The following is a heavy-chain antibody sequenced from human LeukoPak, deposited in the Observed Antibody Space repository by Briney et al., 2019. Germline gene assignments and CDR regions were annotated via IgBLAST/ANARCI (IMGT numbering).Heavy chain of an antibody. CDR3: ARDSGTTGEVKFDP. D-gene: IGHD3-10*01. CDR2: IYSSGST. V-gene: IGHV4-4*07. J-gene: IGHJ5*02. Sequence: SETLSLTCIVSGDSISRYYWNWIRQPAGKGLEWIGRIYSSGSTDYNPSLKSRVTMSVDTSKNKFSLKLSSVTAADTAVYYCARDSGTTGEVKFDPWGQGTLVTVSS. CDR1: GDSISRYY.